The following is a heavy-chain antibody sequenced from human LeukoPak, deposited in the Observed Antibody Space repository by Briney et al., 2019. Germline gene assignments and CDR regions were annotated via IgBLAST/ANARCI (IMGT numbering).Heavy chain of an antibody. V-gene: IGHV3-48*04. J-gene: IGHJ3*02. CDR3: ARTPSRYDAFDI. D-gene: IGHD3-16*02. CDR2: IGTSSTTI. CDR1: GFTFSSYT. Sequence: GGSLRLSCAASGFTFSSYTMNWVRQPPGKGLEWVSNIGTSSTTIYYADSVKGRFTISRDNAKNTLYVQMNSLGAEDTAVYYCARTPSRYDAFDIWGQGTLVSVS.